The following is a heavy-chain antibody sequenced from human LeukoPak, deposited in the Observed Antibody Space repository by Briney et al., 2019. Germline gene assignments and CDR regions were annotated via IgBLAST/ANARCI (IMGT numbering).Heavy chain of an antibody. CDR3: ARETRWFGVLFRLFDY. D-gene: IGHD3-10*01. Sequence: PGGSLRLSCAASGFTFSSYSMNWVRQAPGKGLEWVSYISSSSSTIYYADSVRGRFTISRDNAKNSLYLQMNSLRAEDTAVYYCARETRWFGVLFRLFDYWGQGTLVTVSS. J-gene: IGHJ4*02. V-gene: IGHV3-48*01. CDR1: GFTFSSYS. CDR2: ISSSSSTI.